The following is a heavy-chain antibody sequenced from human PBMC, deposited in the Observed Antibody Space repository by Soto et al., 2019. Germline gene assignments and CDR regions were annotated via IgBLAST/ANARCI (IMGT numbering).Heavy chain of an antibody. CDR3: ARDFWAAQTYYYGLDV. Sequence: PSETLSLTCVVSGGSISSGDYSWSWIRQPPGKGLEWIGYISHSGTTYYNPSLKGRVTISADKSKNQFSLKLSSVTAADTAVYYCARDFWAAQTYYYGLDVWGQGTTVTVSS. J-gene: IGHJ6*02. D-gene: IGHD3-3*01. V-gene: IGHV4-30-2*01. CDR2: ISHSGTT. CDR1: GGSISSGDYS.